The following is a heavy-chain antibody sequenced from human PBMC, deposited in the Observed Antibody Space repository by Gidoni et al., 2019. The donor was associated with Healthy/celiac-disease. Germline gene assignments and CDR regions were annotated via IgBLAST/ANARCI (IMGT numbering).Heavy chain of an antibody. CDR3: ARALDKKFNWFDP. D-gene: IGHD1-1*01. CDR1: GYTFTGYY. CDR2: INPNSGGT. J-gene: IGHJ5*02. Sequence: QVQLVQCVAEGKKPGASVNVSCRASGYTFTGYYMHWVRQAPGQGLEWMGWINPNSGGTNYAQKFQGRVTMTRDTSISTAYMELSRLRSDDTAVYYCARALDKKFNWFDPWGQGTLVTVSS. V-gene: IGHV1-2*02.